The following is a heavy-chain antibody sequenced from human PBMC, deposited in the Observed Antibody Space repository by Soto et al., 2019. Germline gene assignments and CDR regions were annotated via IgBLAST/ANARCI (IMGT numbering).Heavy chain of an antibody. V-gene: IGHV4-39*01. Sequence: SETLSLTCTVSGGSISRSSYYWGWIRQPPGKGLEWIGSIYYSGSTYYNPSLKSRVTISVDTSKNQFSLKLSSVTAADTAVYYCARHYCSGGSCQDAYYYYYYMDVWGKGTTVTVSS. J-gene: IGHJ6*03. CDR3: ARHYCSGGSCQDAYYYYYYMDV. CDR1: GGSISRSSYY. D-gene: IGHD2-15*01. CDR2: IYYSGST.